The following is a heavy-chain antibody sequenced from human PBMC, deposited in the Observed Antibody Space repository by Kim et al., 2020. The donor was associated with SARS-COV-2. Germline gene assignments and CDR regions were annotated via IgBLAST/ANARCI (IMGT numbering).Heavy chain of an antibody. Sequence: SETLSLTCTVSGGSISSSSYYWGWIRQPPGKGLEWIGSIYYSGSTYYNPSLKSRVTISVDTSKNQFSLKLSSVTAADTAVYYCARDLLHSSGWYVNFDYWGQGTLVTVSS. D-gene: IGHD6-19*01. CDR1: GGSISSSSYY. V-gene: IGHV4-39*07. J-gene: IGHJ4*02. CDR2: IYYSGST. CDR3: ARDLLHSSGWYVNFDY.